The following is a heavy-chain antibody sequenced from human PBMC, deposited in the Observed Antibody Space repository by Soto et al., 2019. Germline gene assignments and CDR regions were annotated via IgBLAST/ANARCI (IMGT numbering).Heavy chain of an antibody. CDR3: SRDSLYGSGTSVIHYLNY. J-gene: IGHJ4*01. V-gene: IGHV3-7*01. Sequence: EVQLEESGGGLVQPGGALRLSCAAAGFTFGVYWMSWVRQAPGKGLEWLGTIKWDASEEKYVDSVKGRFTISGVNAKNLLYLQMDSLRAEDTAVYYCSRDSLYGSGTSVIHYLNYWVHGTLVTVSS. D-gene: IGHD3-10*01. CDR1: GFTFGVYW. CDR2: IKWDASEE.